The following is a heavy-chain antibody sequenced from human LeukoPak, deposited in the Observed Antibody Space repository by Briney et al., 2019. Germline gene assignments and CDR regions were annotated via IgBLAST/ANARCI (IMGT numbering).Heavy chain of an antibody. D-gene: IGHD3-22*01. CDR2: IPYDGSNK. CDR1: GFTFSSYA. CDR3: AKGYYDNSGYYHY. J-gene: IGHJ4*02. V-gene: IGHV3-30*04. Sequence: PGGSLRLSCAASGFTFSSYAMHWVRQAPGKGLEWVALIPYDGSNKYYADSVKGRFTVSRDNSKNTLYLQMNSLRAEDTALYYCAKGYYDNSGYYHYWGQGTLVTVSS.